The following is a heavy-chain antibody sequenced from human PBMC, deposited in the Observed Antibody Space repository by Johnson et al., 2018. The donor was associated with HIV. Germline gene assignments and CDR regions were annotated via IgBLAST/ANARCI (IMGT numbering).Heavy chain of an antibody. V-gene: IGHV3-73*01. Sequence: VQLVESGGGVVQPGGSLRLSCAASGFSLSSYGMHWVRQASGKGLEWVGRIRSNANNYATAYAASVKGRFTISRDDSKNTLYLQMNSLKIEDTAVYYCTTVYCSSTSCYSYAFDIWGQGTMVTVSS. CDR1: GFSLSSYG. D-gene: IGHD2-2*01. CDR2: IRSNANNYAT. CDR3: TTVYCSSTSCYSYAFDI. J-gene: IGHJ3*02.